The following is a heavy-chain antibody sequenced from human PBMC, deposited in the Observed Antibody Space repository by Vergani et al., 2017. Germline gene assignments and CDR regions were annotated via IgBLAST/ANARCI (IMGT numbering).Heavy chain of an antibody. V-gene: IGHV3-30*03. CDR2: ISYDGSNK. CDR3: ARETDTGSSVSYNYYAMDV. D-gene: IGHD3-9*01. CDR1: GFTFSSYS. J-gene: IGHJ6*02. Sequence: VQLVESGGGLVQPGGSLRLSCAASGFTFSSYSMNWVRQAPGKGLEWVAVISYDGSNKYYADSVKGRFTISRDNSKNTLYLQMNSLRAEDTAVYYCARETDTGSSVSYNYYAMDVWGQGTTVSVSS.